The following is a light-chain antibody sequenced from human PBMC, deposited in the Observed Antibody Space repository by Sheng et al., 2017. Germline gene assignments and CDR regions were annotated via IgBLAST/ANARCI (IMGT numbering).Light chain of an antibody. CDR2: LNSDGT. CDR1: SGHSTYA. CDR3: QTWGTGMV. J-gene: IGLJ2*01. Sequence: QVVLTQSPSASASLGASVKLTCTLSSGHSTYAIAWHQQQPEQGPRFLMNLNSDGTQKGGGIPDRFSGSSSGAERYLTISSLQSEDEGDYYCQTWGTGMVFGGGTKLTVL. V-gene: IGLV4-69*01.